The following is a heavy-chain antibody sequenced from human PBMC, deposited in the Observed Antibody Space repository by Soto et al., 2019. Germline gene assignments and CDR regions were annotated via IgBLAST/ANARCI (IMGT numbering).Heavy chain of an antibody. Sequence: TSETLSLTCTVSGGSISSYYWSWIRQPPGKGLEWIGYIYYSGSTKYNPSLKSRVTISVDTSKNQFSLKLTSLTATDTAVYYCARGGPSSKWLDPWGQGTLVTVSS. J-gene: IGHJ5*02. CDR3: ARGGPSSKWLDP. CDR2: IYYSGST. CDR1: GGSISSYY. V-gene: IGHV4-59*01.